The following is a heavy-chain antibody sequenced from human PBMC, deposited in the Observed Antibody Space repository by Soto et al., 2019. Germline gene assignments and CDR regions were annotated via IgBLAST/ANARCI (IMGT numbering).Heavy chain of an antibody. CDR1: GFSLSTTGVG. J-gene: IGHJ4*02. Sequence: QITLKESGPTLVKPTQTLTLTCSLSGFSLSTTGVGVGWIRQPPGKALEWLALVYWDDDKWYSPSLKNRLTITKDTSKYQVILTMTNMDPVDTATYYCAHREGFSSKVDSWGQGTLVTVSS. V-gene: IGHV2-5*02. CDR2: VYWDDDK. D-gene: IGHD6-13*01. CDR3: AHREGFSSKVDS.